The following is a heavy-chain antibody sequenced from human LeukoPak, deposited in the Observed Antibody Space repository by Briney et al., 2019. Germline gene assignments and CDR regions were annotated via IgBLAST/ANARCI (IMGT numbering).Heavy chain of an antibody. Sequence: GGSLRLSCAASGFTFSSYAMHWVRQAPGKGLEWVAVISYDGSNKYYADSVKGRFTISRDNSKNTLYLQMNSLRAEDTAVYYCARPKHPVATIYYFDYWGQGTLVTVSS. J-gene: IGHJ4*02. CDR2: ISYDGSNK. CDR1: GFTFSSYA. D-gene: IGHD5-12*01. V-gene: IGHV3-30-3*01. CDR3: ARPKHPVATIYYFDY.